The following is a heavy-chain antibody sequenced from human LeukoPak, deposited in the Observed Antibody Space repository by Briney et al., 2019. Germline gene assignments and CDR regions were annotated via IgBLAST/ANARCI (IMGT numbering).Heavy chain of an antibody. CDR1: GFTFSSYW. CDR2: IKQDGGEK. CDR3: ARNQRRLDY. V-gene: IGHV3-7*01. Sequence: GGSLRLSCAASGFTFSSYWMSWVRQAPGKGLEWVANIKQDGGEKYYVDSVKGRFTISRDNAKNSLYLQVNSLRAEDTAVYCARNQRRLDYWGQGTLVTVSS. D-gene: IGHD1-14*01. J-gene: IGHJ4*02.